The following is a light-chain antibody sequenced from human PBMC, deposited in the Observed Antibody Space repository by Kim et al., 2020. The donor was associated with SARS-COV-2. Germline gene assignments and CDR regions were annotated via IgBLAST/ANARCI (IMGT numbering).Light chain of an antibody. CDR1: QSLLHSNGYNY. Sequence: DIVMTQSPRSLPVTPGEPASISCRSSQSLLHSNGYNYFDWYLQKPGQSPQLLIYLGSNRASGVPDRFSGSGSGTDFTLKISRVEAEDVGIYYCMQALQTPRTFGQGTKLEI. CDR2: LGS. CDR3: MQALQTPRT. J-gene: IGKJ2*01. V-gene: IGKV2-28*01.